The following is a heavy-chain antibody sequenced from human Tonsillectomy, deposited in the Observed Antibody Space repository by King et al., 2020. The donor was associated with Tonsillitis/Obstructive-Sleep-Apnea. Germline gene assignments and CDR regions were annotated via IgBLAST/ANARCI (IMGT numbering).Heavy chain of an antibody. V-gene: IGHV1-69*01. CDR2: IIPLFGST. Sequence: QLVQSGAAVKKPGSSVRVSCKVSGGTFKTNAITWVRQAPGQGLEWMGGIIPLFGSTNYAQKFQDRVIITADESTSTAFMELSSLRSEDTAVYYCARATDTVRLNYYMDVWGKGTTVTVSS. J-gene: IGHJ6*03. CDR3: ARATDTVRLNYYMDV. CDR1: GGTFKTNA. D-gene: IGHD3-10*02.